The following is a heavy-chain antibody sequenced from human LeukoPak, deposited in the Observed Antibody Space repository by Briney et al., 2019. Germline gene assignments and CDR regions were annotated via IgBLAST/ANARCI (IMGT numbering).Heavy chain of an antibody. Sequence: PSETLSLTCAVYGGSFSDYFWNWIRQPPGKGLEWIGKINHGGGTRYNPSLKSRATISVDTSKKQFSLNLTSVTAADTAVYYCARGEDGTGDYRPTYFDSWGQGTLVTVSS. CDR2: INHGGGT. D-gene: IGHD4-17*01. J-gene: IGHJ4*02. V-gene: IGHV4-34*01. CDR3: ARGEDGTGDYRPTYFDS. CDR1: GGSFSDYF.